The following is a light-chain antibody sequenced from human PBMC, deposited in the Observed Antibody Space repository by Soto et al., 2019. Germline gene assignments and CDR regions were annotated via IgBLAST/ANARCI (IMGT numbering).Light chain of an antibody. CDR1: SSNIGSNY. CDR3: AAGDDSLSGVL. Sequence: QSVLSQPPSASGTPGQRVTVSCSGSSSNIGSNYVYWYQQLPSTAPKLLIYRSNQRPSGVPDRFTGSKSGTSASLVISGLRSEDETDYFCAAGDDSLSGVLFGGGTKLTVL. CDR2: RSN. V-gene: IGLV1-47*01. J-gene: IGLJ2*01.